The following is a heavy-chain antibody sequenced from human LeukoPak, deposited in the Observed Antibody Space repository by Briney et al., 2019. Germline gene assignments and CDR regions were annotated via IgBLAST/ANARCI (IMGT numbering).Heavy chain of an antibody. CDR1: GLTFSSYA. CDR3: AKRGGDGSGYYYDY. V-gene: IGHV3-30-3*02. CDR2: ISYDGSNK. Sequence: GRSLRLSCAASGLTFSSYAMHWVRQAPGKGLEWVAVISYDGSNKYYADSVKGRFTISRDNAKNSLYLQMNSLRAEDTVLYYCAKRGGDGSGYYYDYWGQGTLVTVSS. J-gene: IGHJ4*02. D-gene: IGHD3-22*01.